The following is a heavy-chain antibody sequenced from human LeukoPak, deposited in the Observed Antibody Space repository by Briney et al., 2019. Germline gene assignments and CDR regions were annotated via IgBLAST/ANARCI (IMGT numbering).Heavy chain of an antibody. CDR2: FSNSGGTT. D-gene: IGHD2-8*02. J-gene: IGHJ6*02. CDR3: AKEGMSTGYYAMDV. V-gene: IGHV3-23*01. CDR1: GFTFSNYA. Sequence: QPGGSLRLSCTASGFTFSNYAMSWVRQVPRKGLEWVSLFSNSGGTTYYADSVKGRFTISRDNSKNTLYLQMKSLRVEDTAIYYCAKEGMSTGYYAMDVWGQGTTVTVSS.